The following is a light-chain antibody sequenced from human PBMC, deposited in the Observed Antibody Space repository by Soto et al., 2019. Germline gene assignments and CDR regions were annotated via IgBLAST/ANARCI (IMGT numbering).Light chain of an antibody. Sequence: QSVLTQPASVSGSPGQSITISCTGTSSDVGGYNYVSWYQQHPGKAPKLMIYEVTNRPSGVSNRFSGSKSGNTASLTISGLQAEDEADYYCSSYTSSSTLLYLFGTGTKLTVL. CDR2: EVT. V-gene: IGLV2-14*01. CDR1: SSDVGGYNY. CDR3: SSYTSSSTLLYL. J-gene: IGLJ1*01.